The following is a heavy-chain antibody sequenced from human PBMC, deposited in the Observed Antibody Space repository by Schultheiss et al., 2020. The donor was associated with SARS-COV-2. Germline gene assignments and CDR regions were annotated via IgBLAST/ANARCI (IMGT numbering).Heavy chain of an antibody. V-gene: IGHV3-66*01. CDR1: GFTFSSYA. Sequence: GGSLRLSCAASGFTFSSYAMHWVRQAPGKGLEWVSVIYSGGSTYYADSVKGRFTISRDNSKNTLYLQMNSLRAEDTAVYYCARDSSSTVGIMVIAPDYWGQGTLVTVSS. CDR2: IYSGGST. D-gene: IGHD2-21*01. CDR3: ARDSSSTVGIMVIAPDY. J-gene: IGHJ4*02.